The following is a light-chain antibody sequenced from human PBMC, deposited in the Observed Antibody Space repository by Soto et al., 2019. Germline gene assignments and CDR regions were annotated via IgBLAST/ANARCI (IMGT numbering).Light chain of an antibody. CDR1: SSNIGAGYD. CDR3: QSYDSSLSGWV. J-gene: IGLJ3*02. Sequence: QLVLTQPPSVSGAPGQRVTISCTGSSSNIGAGYDVHWYQQLPGTAPKLLSYGNSNRPSGVPDRFSGSKSGTSASLAITGLQAEDEADYYCQSYDSSLSGWVFGGGTKVTVL. V-gene: IGLV1-40*01. CDR2: GNS.